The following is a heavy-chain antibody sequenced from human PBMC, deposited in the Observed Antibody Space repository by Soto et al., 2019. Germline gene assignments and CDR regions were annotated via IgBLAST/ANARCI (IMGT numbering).Heavy chain of an antibody. D-gene: IGHD1-26*01. CDR2: IYYSGST. J-gene: IGHJ4*02. CDR1: GGSVSSGSYY. Sequence: PPETLSLTCPVSGGSVSSGSYYWRWIRQPPGKGLEWIGYIYYSGSTNYNPSLKSRVTISVDTSKNQFSLKLSSVTAADTAVYYCARVIWELFIDYWGQGTLVTVSS. V-gene: IGHV4-61*01. CDR3: ARVIWELFIDY.